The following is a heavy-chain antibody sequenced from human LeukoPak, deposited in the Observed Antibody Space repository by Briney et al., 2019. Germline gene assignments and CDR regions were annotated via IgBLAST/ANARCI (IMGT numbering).Heavy chain of an antibody. V-gene: IGHV4-30-2*01. CDR3: ARGGCSSTSCQFDP. CDR2: IYHSGST. J-gene: IGHJ5*02. Sequence: SQTLSLTCAVSGGSISSGGYSWSWIRHPPGKGLEWIGYIYHSGSTYYNPSLKSRVTISVDRSKNQFSLKLSSVTAADTAVYYCARGGCSSTSCQFDPWGQGTLVTVSS. CDR1: GGSISSGGYS. D-gene: IGHD2-2*01.